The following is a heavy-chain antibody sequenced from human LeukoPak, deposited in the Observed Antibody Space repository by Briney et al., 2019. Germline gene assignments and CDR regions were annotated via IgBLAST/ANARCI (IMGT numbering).Heavy chain of an antibody. J-gene: IGHJ4*02. CDR1: GGSISTYY. CDR3: ARSSSTGSYWADY. Sequence: PSETLSLTCTVSGGSISTYYWSWIRQPPGKGLEWIGYIYYTGSTNYNPSLKSRVTISVDTSKNQFSLKLSSVTAADTAAYYCARSSSTGSYWADYWGQGNLVTVSS. V-gene: IGHV4-59*01. CDR2: IYYTGST. D-gene: IGHD1-26*01.